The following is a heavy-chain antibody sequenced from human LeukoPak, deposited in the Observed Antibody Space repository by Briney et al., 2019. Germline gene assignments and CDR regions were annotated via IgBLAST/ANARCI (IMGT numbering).Heavy chain of an antibody. CDR2: INPNSGGT. D-gene: IGHD3-22*01. V-gene: IGHV1-2*02. CDR1: GYTFTNYH. J-gene: IGHJ4*02. Sequence: ASVKVSCKVSGYTFTNYHMHWVRQAPGQGLEWMGWINPNSGGTNYAQKFQGRVTMTRDTSISTAYTELSRLRSDDTAVYYCARDPFWYDSSGYLPGFDYWGQGTLVTVSS. CDR3: ARDPFWYDSSGYLPGFDY.